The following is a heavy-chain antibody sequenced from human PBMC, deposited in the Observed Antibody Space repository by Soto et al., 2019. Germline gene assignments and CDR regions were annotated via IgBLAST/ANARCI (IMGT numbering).Heavy chain of an antibody. V-gene: IGHV1-2*04. CDR1: GYTFTGYY. J-gene: IGHJ6*02. CDR2: INPNSGGT. CDR3: ARDLEGGYCSSTSCDYYYGMDV. Sequence: ASVKVSCKASGYTFTGYYMHWVRQAPGQGLEWMGWINPNSGGTNYAQKFQGWATMTRDTSISTAYMELSRPRSDDTAVYYCARDLEGGYCSSTSCDYYYGMDVWGQGTTVTVSS. D-gene: IGHD2-2*01.